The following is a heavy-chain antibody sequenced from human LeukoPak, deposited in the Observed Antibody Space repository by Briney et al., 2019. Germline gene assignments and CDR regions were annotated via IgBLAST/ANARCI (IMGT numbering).Heavy chain of an antibody. CDR2: INDSGGT. V-gene: IGHV4-34*01. J-gene: IGHJ6*03. CDR3: ARDRSYYDFWSGYPPRYYYYYMDV. CDR1: GGSLGGFY. Sequence: PSETLSLTCTVYGGSLGGFYWSWVRQSPGTGLEWIGHINDSGGTNYNPSLKSRVTISLDTSNKNFSLKMNSVTAADTAVYYCARDRSYYDFWSGYPPRYYYYYMDVWGKGTTVTVSS. D-gene: IGHD3-3*01.